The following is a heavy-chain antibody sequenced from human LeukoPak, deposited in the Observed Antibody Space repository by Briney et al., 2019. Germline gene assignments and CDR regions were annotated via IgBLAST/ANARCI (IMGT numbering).Heavy chain of an antibody. CDR3: ARGRGNYGDYVRWFDP. CDR2: IYPGDSDT. CDR1: GYSFTSYW. V-gene: IGHV5-51*01. Sequence: KCGESLKISCKGSGYSFTSYWIGWVRQMPGKGLEWMGIIYPGDSDTRYSPYFQGQVTISADKSISTAYLQWSSLKASDTAMYYCARGRGNYGDYVRWFDPWGQGTLVTVSS. J-gene: IGHJ5*02. D-gene: IGHD4-17*01.